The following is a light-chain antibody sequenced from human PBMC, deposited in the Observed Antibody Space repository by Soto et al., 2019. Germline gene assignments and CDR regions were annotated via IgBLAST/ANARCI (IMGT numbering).Light chain of an antibody. J-gene: IGLJ1*01. Sequence: QSARTHPASVSGSPGQSITISCTGTSSNVGGYDYVSWYQLHPGKAPKLMVFEVSNRPSGVSYRFSGSKSGNTASLTISGLQAEDEADYFCSSYSISTAYLFGTGTKVTVL. CDR2: EVS. V-gene: IGLV2-14*01. CDR3: SSYSISTAYL. CDR1: SSNVGGYDY.